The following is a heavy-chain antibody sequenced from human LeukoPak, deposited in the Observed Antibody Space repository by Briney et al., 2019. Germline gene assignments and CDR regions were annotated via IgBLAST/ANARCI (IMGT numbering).Heavy chain of an antibody. D-gene: IGHD2-15*01. CDR3: ASHVSYCSGGSCYSSGYYFDY. J-gene: IGHJ4*02. Sequence: GGSLRLSCAASGFTFSSHAMSWVRQARGKGVEWVSAISGSGGSTYYADYVKGGVTISRDNTKKRLYLQMNSLRAEDTAVYYCASHVSYCSGGSCYSSGYYFDYWGQGTLVTVSS. V-gene: IGHV3-23*01. CDR2: ISGSGGST. CDR1: GFTFSSHA.